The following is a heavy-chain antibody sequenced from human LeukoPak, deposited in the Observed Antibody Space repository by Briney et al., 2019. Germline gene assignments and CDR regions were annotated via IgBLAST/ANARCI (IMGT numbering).Heavy chain of an antibody. CDR2: ISSDGNSK. Sequence: GGSLRLSCAASGFSFSGYFMTWVRQAPGKGLEWIAFISSDGNSKYYADSVRGRFTISRDNAKNSLYLQMNSLRAEDTAVYYCVRDWPGDSYGADPWGQGTLVTVSS. CDR1: GFSFSGYF. CDR3: VRDWPGDSYGADP. J-gene: IGHJ5*02. V-gene: IGHV3-11*04. D-gene: IGHD5-18*01.